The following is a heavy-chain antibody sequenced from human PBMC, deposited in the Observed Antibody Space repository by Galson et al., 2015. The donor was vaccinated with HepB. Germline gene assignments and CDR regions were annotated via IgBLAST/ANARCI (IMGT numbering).Heavy chain of an antibody. J-gene: IGHJ4*02. CDR2: IARTGDQT. D-gene: IGHD5-24*01. Sequence: SLRLSCAASGFIFSNYYMSWVRQVPGKGPEWISYIARTGDQTDYADSVNGRFTISRDNGRSSLFLHMDRLRVEDTAVFFCARVLGGYNQYYFDQWGQGTLVTVAS. V-gene: IGHV3-11*06. CDR3: ARVLGGYNQYYFDQ. CDR1: GFIFSNYY.